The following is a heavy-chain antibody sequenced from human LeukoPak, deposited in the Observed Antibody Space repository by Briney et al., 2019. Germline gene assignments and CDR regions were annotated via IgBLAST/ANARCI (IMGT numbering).Heavy chain of an antibody. CDR2: IWYDGSNK. D-gene: IGHD6-13*01. CDR1: GFTFSSYG. V-gene: IGHV3-33*01. CDR3: AREGSSSWCSFDY. Sequence: GGSLRLSCAASGFTFSSYGMHWVRQAPGKGLEWVAVIWYDGSNKYYADSVKGRFTISRDNSKNTLYLQMNSLRAEDTAVYYCAREGSSSWCSFDYWGQGTLVTVSS. J-gene: IGHJ4*02.